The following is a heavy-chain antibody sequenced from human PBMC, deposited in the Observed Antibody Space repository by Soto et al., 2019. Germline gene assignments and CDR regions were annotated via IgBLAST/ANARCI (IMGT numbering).Heavy chain of an antibody. D-gene: IGHD3-3*01. CDR3: ARGAPNYDFWSGYNPGGMDV. CDR1: GGTFSSYA. V-gene: IGHV1-69*13. J-gene: IGHJ6*02. CDR2: IIPIFGTG. Sequence: SVKVSCKASGGTFSSYAISWVRQAPGQGLEWMGGIIPIFGTGNYAQKFQGRVTITADESTSTAYMELSSLRSEDTAVYYWARGAPNYDFWSGYNPGGMDVWGQGTTVNVPS.